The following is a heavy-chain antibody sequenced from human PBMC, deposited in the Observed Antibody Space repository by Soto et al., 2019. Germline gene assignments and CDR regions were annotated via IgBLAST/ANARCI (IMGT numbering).Heavy chain of an antibody. J-gene: IGHJ5*02. CDR3: ALILDCSRTGCYLASFDP. CDR1: GLSLSNGRLG. Sequence: QVTLKESGPVLVTPTEALTLTCTVSGLSLSNGRLGVSWIRPPQAKALQWLAHIFSTDEKSYSSSLKSRLTIATDTSRRHVVLTMTNMDPVDSATYYCALILDCSRTGCYLASFDPWGQGTLGTVSS. CDR2: IFSTDEK. D-gene: IGHD2-2*01. V-gene: IGHV2-26*01.